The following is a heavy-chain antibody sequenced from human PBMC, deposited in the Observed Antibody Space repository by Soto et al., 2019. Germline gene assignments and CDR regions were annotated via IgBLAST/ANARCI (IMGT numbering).Heavy chain of an antibody. CDR2: IYWDNDR. CDR3: AHRVTSSGSRDVGWFDS. Sequence: QITLKESGPTLVEPTQTLTLTCSFSGFSLTNSGVGVGWFRQAPGKALECLGIIYWDNDRRYNPSLKTRLTITKDTSKNQVVLTMTYMEPVDTGTYYCAHRVTSSGSRDVGWFDSWGQGTPVTVS. V-gene: IGHV2-5*02. D-gene: IGHD1-26*01. CDR1: GFSLTNSGVG. J-gene: IGHJ5*01.